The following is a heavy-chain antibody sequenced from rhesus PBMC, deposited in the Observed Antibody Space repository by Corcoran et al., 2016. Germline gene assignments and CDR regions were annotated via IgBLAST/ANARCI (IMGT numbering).Heavy chain of an antibody. CDR3: ARSTLQLQLWVDY. V-gene: IGHV2-1*01. Sequence: QVTLKESGPALVKPTQTLTLTCTFSGFSLSTSGMGVGWTRQPPGKTLEWFAHIYWDDVKRYSTSLMSRFTISKDTSKNQVVLTMTNMDPVDTATYYCARSTLQLQLWVDYWGQGVLVPVSS. J-gene: IGHJ4*01. CDR1: GFSLSTSGMG. D-gene: IGHD5-12*01. CDR2: IYWDDVK.